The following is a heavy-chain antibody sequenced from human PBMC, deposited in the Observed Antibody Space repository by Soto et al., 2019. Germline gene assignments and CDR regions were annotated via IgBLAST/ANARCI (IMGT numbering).Heavy chain of an antibody. CDR2: IWYDGTST. D-gene: IGHD3-10*01. CDR3: ARNVGSSGSSRWFDT. CDR1: GFTLSNYG. V-gene: IGHV3-33*01. Sequence: QVQLVESGGGAVQPGRSLTLSCVASGFTLSNYGMHWVRQAPGKGLEWVAVIWYDGTSTYSADSVKGRFSISRDNSKNTLSLQISSLRAEDTAVYYCARNVGSSGSSRWFDTWGQGTLVTVSS. J-gene: IGHJ5*02.